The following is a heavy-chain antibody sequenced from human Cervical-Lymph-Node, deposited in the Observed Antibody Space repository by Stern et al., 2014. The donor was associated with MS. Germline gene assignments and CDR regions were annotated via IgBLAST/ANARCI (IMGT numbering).Heavy chain of an antibody. D-gene: IGHD5-24*01. CDR2: VFPGNSYT. Sequence: VQLVQSGAEVKKPGDSLKISCKASRDSFTHYWIGWVRQMPGKGLEWMGIVFPGNSYTKSTRSVQVHVTCPVDSSTPTAYPQWSSLKASDTAIYYCARHHGHSPTPFDSWGQGTRVTVSS. CDR1: RDSFTHYW. V-gene: IGHV5-51*06. CDR3: ARHHGHSPTPFDS. J-gene: IGHJ4*02.